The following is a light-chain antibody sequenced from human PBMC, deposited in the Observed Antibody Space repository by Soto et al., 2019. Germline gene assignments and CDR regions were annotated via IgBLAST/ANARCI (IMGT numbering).Light chain of an antibody. V-gene: IGKV3-20*01. Sequence: ELAHPPIIQTLSPGERATLSCRASQSVSSTYLAWYQQKPGQAPRLLISGASSRATGIPDRFSGSGSGTDFTLIISRLEPEDFAVYYCQQYGRSSTFGQGTKV. J-gene: IGKJ1*01. CDR3: QQYGRSST. CDR1: QSVSSTY. CDR2: GAS.